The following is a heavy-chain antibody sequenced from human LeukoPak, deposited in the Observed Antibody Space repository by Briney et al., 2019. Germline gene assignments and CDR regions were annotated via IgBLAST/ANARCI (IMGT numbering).Heavy chain of an antibody. CDR2: ISGSCGST. V-gene: IGHV3-23*01. J-gene: IGHJ4*02. CDR3: AKSSLGDYYFDY. CDR1: RLTFSSYA. Sequence: GWSLRLSCAPSRLTFSSYAMSSVGPAPGKEVEGVSAISGSCGSTYYADSVKGRFTISRDNSKNTLYLQMNSLRAEDTAVYYCAKSSLGDYYFDYWGQGTLVTVSS. D-gene: IGHD2-21*02.